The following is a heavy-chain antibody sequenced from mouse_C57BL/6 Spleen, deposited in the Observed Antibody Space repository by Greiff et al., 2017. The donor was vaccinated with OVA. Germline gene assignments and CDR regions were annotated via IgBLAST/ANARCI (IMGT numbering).Heavy chain of an antibody. CDR1: GYTFTSYW. Sequence: VKLKQPGAELVKPGASVKMSCKASGYTFTSYWITWVKQRPGQGLEWIGDIYPGSGSTNYNEKFKSKATLTVDTSSSTAYMQLSSLTSEDSAVYYCARRSYGSSYGFDYWGQGTTLTVSS. V-gene: IGHV1-55*01. D-gene: IGHD1-1*01. CDR2: IYPGSGST. CDR3: ARRSYGSSYGFDY. J-gene: IGHJ2*01.